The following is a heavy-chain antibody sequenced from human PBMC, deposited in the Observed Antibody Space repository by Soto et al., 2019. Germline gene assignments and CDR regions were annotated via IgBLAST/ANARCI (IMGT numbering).Heavy chain of an antibody. CDR2: IYPVDSDT. V-gene: IGHV5-51*01. J-gene: IGHJ4*02. CDR3: VRSGTSSGRFSDY. D-gene: IGHD2-15*01. CDR1: GYSFTTYW. Sequence: HGESLKISCKGSGYSFTTYWIGWVRQMPGKGLEWMGIIYPVDSDTRYSPSFQGQVTISADKSISTAYLQWSSLKASDTAMYYCVRSGTSSGRFSDYWGQGTLVTVSS.